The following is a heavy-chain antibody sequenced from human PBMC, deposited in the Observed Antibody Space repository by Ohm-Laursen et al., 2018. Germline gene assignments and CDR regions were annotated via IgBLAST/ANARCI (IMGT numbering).Heavy chain of an antibody. CDR3: ARDSYYYYGMDV. CDR1: GFTFSDYY. J-gene: IGHJ6*02. Sequence: SLRLSCSASGFTFSDYYMSWIRQAPGKGLEWVSYISSSGSTIYYADSVKGRFTISRDSAKNSLYLQMNSLRAEDTAVYYCARDSYYYYGMDVWGQGTTVTVSS. CDR2: ISSSGSTI. V-gene: IGHV3-11*01.